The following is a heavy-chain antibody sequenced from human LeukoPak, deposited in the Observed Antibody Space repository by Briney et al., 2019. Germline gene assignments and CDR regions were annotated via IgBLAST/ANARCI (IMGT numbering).Heavy chain of an antibody. CDR3: ARLGYCSGGSCYSSSWFDP. Sequence: SETLSLTCAVYGGSFSGYYWSWIRQPPGKGLEWIGEINHSGSTNYNPSLKSRVTISVDTSKNQFSLKLSSVTAADTAVYYCARLGYCSGGSCYSSSWFDPWGQGTLVTVSS. CDR1: GGSFSGYY. J-gene: IGHJ5*02. V-gene: IGHV4-34*01. CDR2: INHSGST. D-gene: IGHD2-15*01.